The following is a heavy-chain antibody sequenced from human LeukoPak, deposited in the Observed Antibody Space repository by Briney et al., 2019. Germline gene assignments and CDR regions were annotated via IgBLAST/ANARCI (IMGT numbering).Heavy chain of an antibody. Sequence: AETLSLTFAVYGGSFSGYYWSWIRQPPGKGLEWIGEINHSGSTNYNPSLKGRVTISVDTSKNQFSLKLSSVTAADTAVYYCARVISYSAVTPNEEGDYWGQGTLGTVSS. J-gene: IGHJ4*02. D-gene: IGHD3-10*01. CDR2: INHSGST. CDR3: ARVISYSAVTPNEEGDY. V-gene: IGHV4-34*01. CDR1: GGSFSGYY.